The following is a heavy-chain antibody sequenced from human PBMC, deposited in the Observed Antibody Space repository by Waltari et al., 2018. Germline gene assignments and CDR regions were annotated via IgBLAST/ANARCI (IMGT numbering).Heavy chain of an antibody. CDR1: GGSISSSSYY. D-gene: IGHD6-6*01. Sequence: QLQLQESGPGLVKPSETLSLTCTVSGGSISSSSYYWGWIRQPPGKGLEWIGSIYYSGGTYNNPSLKSRVTISVDTSKNQFSQKLSSVTAADTAVYYCASLIAARRGGDYWGQGTLVTVAS. J-gene: IGHJ4*02. CDR2: IYYSGGT. CDR3: ASLIAARRGGDY. V-gene: IGHV4-39*01.